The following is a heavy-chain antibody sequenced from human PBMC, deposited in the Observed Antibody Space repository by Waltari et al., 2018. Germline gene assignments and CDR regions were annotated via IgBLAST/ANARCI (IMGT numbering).Heavy chain of an antibody. V-gene: IGHV5-51*03. D-gene: IGHD2-2*01. J-gene: IGHJ3*02. CDR2: IYPGDSDT. CDR1: GYSFTSYW. CDR3: ARRYCSSTSCYPDAFDI. Sequence: EVQLVQSGAEVKKPGESLKISCKGSGYSFTSYWIGWVRQMPGKGLEWMGIIYPGDSDTRYSPSFQGQVTISADKAISTAYLQWSSLKASDTAMYYCARRYCSSTSCYPDAFDIWGQGTMVTVSS.